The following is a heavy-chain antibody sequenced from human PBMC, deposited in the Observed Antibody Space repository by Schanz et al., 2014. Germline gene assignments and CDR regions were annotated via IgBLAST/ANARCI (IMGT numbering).Heavy chain of an antibody. CDR3: AKDMHKDYGGKPQAFDI. V-gene: IGHV3-30*02. CDR1: GFTFSSSG. J-gene: IGHJ3*02. Sequence: QVQLVESGGGVVQPGGSLRLSCAASGFTFSSSGMHWVRQAPGKGLEWVAFIPRDESNKYYIDSVKGRFTISRDNSRETMFLQMNTLRPDDTAVYYCAKDMHKDYGGKPQAFDIWGQGTMVTVSS. D-gene: IGHD4-17*01. CDR2: IPRDESNK.